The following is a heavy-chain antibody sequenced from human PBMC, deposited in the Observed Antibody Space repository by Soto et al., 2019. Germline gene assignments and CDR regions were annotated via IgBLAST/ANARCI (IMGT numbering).Heavy chain of an antibody. V-gene: IGHV1-69*08. CDR1: GGTYSPYT. CDR2: IIPFLGVT. D-gene: IGHD3-16*01. Sequence: QVQLVQSGAEVKKPGSSVKVSCTSSGGTYSPYTINWVRQAPGQGLEWMGRIIPFLGVTNYGLKFQARVTITADKATNTAYMELRGLRFEDTAVYYCARDWESSVSTWSFGGLWGWGTLVTVSS. J-gene: IGHJ4*02. CDR3: ARDWESSVSTWSFGGL.